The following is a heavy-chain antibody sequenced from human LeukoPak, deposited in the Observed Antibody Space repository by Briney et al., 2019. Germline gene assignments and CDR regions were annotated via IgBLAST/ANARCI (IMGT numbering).Heavy chain of an antibody. J-gene: IGHJ6*02. V-gene: IGHV3-9*01. CDR3: AKANSGWNYYYYGMDV. D-gene: IGHD6-19*01. CDR1: GFTFDDYA. Sequence: PGGSLRLSCAASGFTFDDYAMHWVRQAPGKGLEWVSGISWNSGSIGYADSVKGRFTISRDNAKNSLYLQMNSLRAEDTALYYCAKANSGWNYYYYGMDVWGQGTTVTVSS. CDR2: ISWNSGSI.